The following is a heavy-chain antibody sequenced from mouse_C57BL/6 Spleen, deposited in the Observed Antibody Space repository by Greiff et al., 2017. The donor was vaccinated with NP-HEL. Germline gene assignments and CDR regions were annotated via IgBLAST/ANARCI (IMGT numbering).Heavy chain of an antibody. V-gene: IGHV1-61*01. D-gene: IGHD2-4*01. J-gene: IGHJ3*01. CDR3: ARWDYAPFAY. CDR2: IYPSDSET. CDR1: GYTFTSYW. Sequence: VQLQQPGAELVRPGSSVKLSCKASGYTFTSYWMDWVKQRPGQGLEWIGNIYPSDSETHYNQKFKDKATLTVDKSSSTAYMQLSSLTSEDSAVYYCARWDYAPFAYWGQGTLVTVSA.